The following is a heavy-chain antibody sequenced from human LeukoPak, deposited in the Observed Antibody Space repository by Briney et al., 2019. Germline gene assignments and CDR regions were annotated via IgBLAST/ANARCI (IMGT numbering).Heavy chain of an antibody. J-gene: IGHJ4*02. Sequence: GGSLRLSCAASGFTFRAYGMHWVRQAPGKGLEWLAIISYDGSNTYYADSVKGRFTISRDNSKNTLYLQMDSLRAEDTAVYYCAKEGDISSSWYLSNYFDYWGQGTLVTVPS. V-gene: IGHV3-30*18. D-gene: IGHD6-13*01. CDR3: AKEGDISSSWYLSNYFDY. CDR1: GFTFRAYG. CDR2: ISYDGSNT.